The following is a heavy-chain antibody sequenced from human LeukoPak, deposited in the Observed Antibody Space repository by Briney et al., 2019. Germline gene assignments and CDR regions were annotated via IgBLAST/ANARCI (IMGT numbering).Heavy chain of an antibody. V-gene: IGHV3-48*01. CDR1: GFTFSSYS. J-gene: IGHJ4*02. CDR2: ISSSSSTI. CDR3: ASLAGGSSGGYFDY. Sequence: GGSLRLSCAASGFTFSSYSMNWVRQAPGKGLEWVSYISSSSSTIYYADSVKGRFTISRDNAKNSLYLQMNSLRVEDTAVYYCASLAGGSSGGYFDYWGQGTLVTVSS. D-gene: IGHD6-6*01.